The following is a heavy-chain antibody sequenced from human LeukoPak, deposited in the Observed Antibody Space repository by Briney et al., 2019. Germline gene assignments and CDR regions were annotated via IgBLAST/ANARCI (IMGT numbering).Heavy chain of an antibody. V-gene: IGHV1-69*04. CDR1: GGTFSSYA. Sequence: ASVKVSCKASGGTFSSYAISWVRQAPGQGLEWMGRIIPIFGIANYAQKFQGRVTITADKSTSTAYMELSSLRSEDTAVYYCARETSDGYNRWGQGTLVTVSS. CDR2: IIPIFGIA. CDR3: ARETSDGYNR. D-gene: IGHD5-24*01. J-gene: IGHJ4*02.